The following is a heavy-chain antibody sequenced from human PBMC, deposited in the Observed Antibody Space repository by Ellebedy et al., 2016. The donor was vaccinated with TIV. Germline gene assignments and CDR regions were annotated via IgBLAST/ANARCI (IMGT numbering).Heavy chain of an antibody. Sequence: ASVKVSXKASGYTFTGYYMHWVRQAPGQGLEWMGWINPNSGGTNYAQKFQGRVTMTRDTSISTAYMELSRLRSDDTAVYYCARDEATVVTPLWFDPWGQGTLVTVSS. CDR1: GYTFTGYY. J-gene: IGHJ5*02. CDR2: INPNSGGT. D-gene: IGHD4-23*01. V-gene: IGHV1-2*02. CDR3: ARDEATVVTPLWFDP.